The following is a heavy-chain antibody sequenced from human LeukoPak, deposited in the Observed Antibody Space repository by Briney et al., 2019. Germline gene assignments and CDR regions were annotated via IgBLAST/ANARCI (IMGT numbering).Heavy chain of an antibody. CDR1: GYTFTRYY. Sequence: ASVKVSCKASGYTFTRYYMHWVRQAPGQGLEWMGWINPNSGGTNYAQKFQGRVTMTRDTSISTAYMELSRLRADDTAVYYGAREGDSGYEGNWFDPWGQGTLVTVSS. V-gene: IGHV1-2*02. CDR3: AREGDSGYEGNWFDP. D-gene: IGHD5-12*01. J-gene: IGHJ5*02. CDR2: INPNSGGT.